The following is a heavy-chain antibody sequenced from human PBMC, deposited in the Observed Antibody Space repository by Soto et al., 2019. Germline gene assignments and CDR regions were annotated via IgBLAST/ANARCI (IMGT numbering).Heavy chain of an antibody. V-gene: IGHV4-34*01. Sequence: SETLSLTCAVYGGSFSGYYWSWIRQPPGKGLESIGEINHSGRTKYNLSLKSRVTISGDTSKNQFSLKLTSVTAADTAVYYCARGGYSYDYGIDYWGQGTLVTVSS. CDR2: INHSGRT. D-gene: IGHD5-18*01. J-gene: IGHJ4*02. CDR1: GGSFSGYY. CDR3: ARGGYSYDYGIDY.